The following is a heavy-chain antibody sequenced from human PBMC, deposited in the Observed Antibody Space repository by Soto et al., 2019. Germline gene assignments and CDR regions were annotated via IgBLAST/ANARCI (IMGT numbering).Heavy chain of an antibody. V-gene: IGHV3-30-3*01. CDR3: ARDLREWLRLSIFPPPTFDY. Sequence: GGSLRLCCAASGFTFSSYAMHWVRQAPGKGLEWVAVISYDGSNKYYADSVKGRFTISRDNSKNTLYLQMNSLRAEDTAVYYCARDLREWLRLSIFPPPTFDYWGQGTLVTVSS. J-gene: IGHJ4*02. CDR2: ISYDGSNK. D-gene: IGHD5-12*01. CDR1: GFTFSSYA.